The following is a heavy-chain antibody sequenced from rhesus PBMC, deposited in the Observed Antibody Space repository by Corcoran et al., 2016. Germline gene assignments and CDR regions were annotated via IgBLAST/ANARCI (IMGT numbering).Heavy chain of an antibody. Sequence: EVQLVETGGGLVQPGGSLKLSCAASGFTFSSYGMRWVRQAPWTGLEWVSAINRGGGRTYYADSVKGRFTISRDNAKNTLSLQMNSLRDEDTAVYYCAKSGYSPYYYGLDSWGQGVVVTVSS. D-gene: IGHD5-42*01. CDR3: AKSGYSPYYYGLDS. V-gene: IGHV3S5*01. J-gene: IGHJ6*01. CDR2: INRGGGRT. CDR1: GFTFSSYG.